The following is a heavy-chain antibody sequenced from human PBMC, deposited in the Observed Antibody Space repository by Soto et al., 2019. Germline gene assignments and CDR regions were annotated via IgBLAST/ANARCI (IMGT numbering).Heavy chain of an antibody. D-gene: IGHD2-2*02. CDR3: AREGRGKKAGYNGLVSLGY. V-gene: IGHV1-69*06. Sequence: QVQLVQSGAEVKTPGSSLKVSCTVSGSRFSNYVISWVRQAPGPGLGWLGRIIPIFNTTQYAQKFQGRVTITADKSTNTASLELSSLRSDDTAVYYCAREGRGKKAGYNGLVSLGYWGQGTLVTVSS. J-gene: IGHJ4*02. CDR2: IIPIFNTT. CDR1: GSRFSNYV.